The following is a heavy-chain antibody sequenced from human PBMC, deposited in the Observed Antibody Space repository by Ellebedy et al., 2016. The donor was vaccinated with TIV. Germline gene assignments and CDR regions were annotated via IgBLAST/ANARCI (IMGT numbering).Heavy chain of an antibody. CDR2: LSGTGNNI. CDR1: GFTFSIYA. CDR3: ARGKVLFDY. V-gene: IGHV3-23*01. Sequence: GGSLRLXXAASGFTFSIYAMSWVRQAPGKGLEWVSSLSGTGNNIYYRDSVKGRFTISRDYSNNTLYLQMNNLGADDTAIYYCARGKVLFDYWGQGTVVTVSS. J-gene: IGHJ4*02.